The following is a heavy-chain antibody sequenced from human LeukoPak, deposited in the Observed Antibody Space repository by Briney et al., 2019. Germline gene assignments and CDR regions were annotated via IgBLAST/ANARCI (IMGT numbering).Heavy chain of an antibody. Sequence: GGSLRLSCSASGFTFRNYAMTWVRQAPGQGLEWVPTISRSGDKTYYAASVKGRFTISRDNSKNTLYLQMNSLRAADTAIYYCARFCGPSTCYSGFDSWGQGTLVTVSS. V-gene: IGHV3-23*01. D-gene: IGHD2-15*01. J-gene: IGHJ4*02. CDR3: ARFCGPSTCYSGFDS. CDR1: GFTFRNYA. CDR2: ISRSGDKT.